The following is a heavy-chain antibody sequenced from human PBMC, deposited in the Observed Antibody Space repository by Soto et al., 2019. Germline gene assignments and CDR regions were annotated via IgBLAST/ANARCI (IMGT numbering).Heavy chain of an antibody. Sequence: EGSLRLSCAASGFTFSSYSMNWVRQAPGKGLEWVSSISSSSSYIYYADSVKGRFTISRDNAKNSLYLQMNSLRAEDTAVYYCARRARYCSGGSCYSDAFDIWGQGTMVTVSS. CDR2: ISSSSSYI. V-gene: IGHV3-21*01. D-gene: IGHD2-15*01. CDR1: GFTFSSYS. CDR3: ARRARYCSGGSCYSDAFDI. J-gene: IGHJ3*02.